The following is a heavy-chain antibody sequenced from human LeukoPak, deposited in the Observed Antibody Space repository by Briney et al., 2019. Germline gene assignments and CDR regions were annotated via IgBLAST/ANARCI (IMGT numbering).Heavy chain of an antibody. CDR2: IRYDGSRE. CDR1: GLTFSGCD. J-gene: IGHJ4*02. Sequence: GGSQRLSCAVSGLTFSGCDMDWVRQAPGKGLEWVSFIRYDGSREFYADSVEGRFTISRDNSKDTLYLQMNSLRPEDTAVYYCVGDFDYWGQGTLVTVSS. CDR3: VGDFDY. V-gene: IGHV3-30*02.